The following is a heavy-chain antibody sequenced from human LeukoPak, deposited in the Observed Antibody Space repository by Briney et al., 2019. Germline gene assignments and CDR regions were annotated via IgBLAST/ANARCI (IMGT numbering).Heavy chain of an antibody. CDR1: GFTFSAYA. J-gene: IGHJ4*02. D-gene: IGHD1/OR15-1a*01. CDR3: AKGTTTADY. CDR2: IGGSGT. V-gene: IGHV3-23*01. Sequence: PGGSLRLSCAASGFTFSAYAMTWVRQAPGKGLEWVSTIGGSGTYYADSVKGRFTISRDDSKNTVSLQMNNLRAEDTALYYCAKGTTTADYWGQGTLVTVSS.